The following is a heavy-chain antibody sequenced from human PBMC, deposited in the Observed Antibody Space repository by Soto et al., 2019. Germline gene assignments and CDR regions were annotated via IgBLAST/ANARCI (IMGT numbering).Heavy chain of an antibody. J-gene: IGHJ4*02. D-gene: IGHD3-22*01. CDR3: ARMGFYYDSSGYDY. CDR1: GGSFSGYY. V-gene: IGHV4-34*01. Sequence: SETLSLTCAVYGGSFSGYYWSWIRQPPGKGLEWIGEINHSGSTNYNPSLKSRVTISVDTSKNQFSLKLRSVTAADTAVYYCARMGFYYDSSGYDYWGQGTLVTVSS. CDR2: INHSGST.